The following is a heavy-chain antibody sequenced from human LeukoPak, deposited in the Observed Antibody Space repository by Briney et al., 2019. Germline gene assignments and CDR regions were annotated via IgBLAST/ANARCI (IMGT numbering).Heavy chain of an antibody. V-gene: IGHV3-23*01. CDR3: AKGVYYFDY. Sequence: GGALRISWAASGFTFCSYAMSWGRPAPGKGLEWVSAISGSGGSTYYADSVKGRFTISRDNSKNTLYLQMNSLRAEDTAVYYCAKGVYYFDYWGQGTLVTVSS. CDR2: ISGSGGST. J-gene: IGHJ4*02. D-gene: IGHD3-3*01. CDR1: GFTFCSYA.